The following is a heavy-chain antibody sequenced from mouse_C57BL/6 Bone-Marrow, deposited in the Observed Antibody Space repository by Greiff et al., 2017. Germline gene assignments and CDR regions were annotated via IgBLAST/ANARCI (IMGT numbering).Heavy chain of an antibody. CDR3: ARTFTTVVAGDAY. J-gene: IGHJ3*01. CDR1: GFNIKNTY. D-gene: IGHD1-1*01. Sequence: EVKLQESVAELVRPGASVKLSCTASGFNIKNTYMHWVKQRPEQGLEWIGRIDPANGNTKYAPKFQGKATITADTSSNTAYLQLSSLTSEDTAIYYCARTFTTVVAGDAYWGQGTLVTVSA. CDR2: IDPANGNT. V-gene: IGHV14-3*01.